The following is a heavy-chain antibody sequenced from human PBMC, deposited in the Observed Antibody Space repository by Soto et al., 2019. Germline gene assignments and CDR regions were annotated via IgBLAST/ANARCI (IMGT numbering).Heavy chain of an antibody. CDR3: ATVNGGRDYRGNSGLDAFDI. V-gene: IGHV1-24*01. Sequence: ASVKVSCKVSGYTLTELSMHWVRQARGKGREWMGGFDPEDGEAIYAQKFQGRVTMTEDTSTDTAYMELSSLRSEDTAVYYCATVNGGRDYRGNSGLDAFDIWRQGTMVTVSS. D-gene: IGHD4-17*01. CDR1: GYTLTELS. J-gene: IGHJ3*02. CDR2: FDPEDGEA.